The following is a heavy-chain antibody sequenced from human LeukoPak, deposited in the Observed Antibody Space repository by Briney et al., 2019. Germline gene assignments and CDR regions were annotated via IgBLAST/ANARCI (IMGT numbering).Heavy chain of an antibody. CDR1: GGSISSSSYY. CDR3: ASRKLGNDY. V-gene: IGHV4-39*07. CDR2: IYYSGST. J-gene: IGHJ4*02. D-gene: IGHD7-27*01. Sequence: SETLSLTRTVSGGSISSSSYYWGWVRQPPGKGLEWIGSIYYSGSTYYNPSLKSRVTISADTSKNQFYLKLISVTAADTAVYYCASRKLGNDYWGQGTLVTVSS.